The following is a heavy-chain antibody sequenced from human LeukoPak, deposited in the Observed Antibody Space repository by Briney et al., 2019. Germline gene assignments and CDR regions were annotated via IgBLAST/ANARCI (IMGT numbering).Heavy chain of an antibody. D-gene: IGHD2-15*01. CDR3: ARAGLGWFDP. CDR2: INHSGST. V-gene: IGHV4-34*01. Sequence: PSETLSLTCAVYGGSFSGYYWSWIRQPPGKGLEWIGEINHSGSTNYNPSLKGRVTISVDTSKNQFSLKLSSVTAADTAVYYCARAGLGWFDPWGQGTLVTVSS. J-gene: IGHJ5*02. CDR1: GGSFSGYY.